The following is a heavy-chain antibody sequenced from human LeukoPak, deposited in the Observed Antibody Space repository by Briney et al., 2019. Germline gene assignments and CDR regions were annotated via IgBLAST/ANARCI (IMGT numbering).Heavy chain of an antibody. CDR2: INPDGGNT. CDR3: ARIRDGYNDAYDI. J-gene: IGHJ3*02. Sequence: VSVKVSCKASGYTFTNSYIHWVRQAPGQVLEWMGLINPDGGNTNYAQNFQGRVTLTRDTSTSTVCMELSSLRSEDTAIYYCARIRDGYNDAYDIWGQGTVVTVPS. V-gene: IGHV1-46*01. D-gene: IGHD5-24*01. CDR1: GYTFTNSY.